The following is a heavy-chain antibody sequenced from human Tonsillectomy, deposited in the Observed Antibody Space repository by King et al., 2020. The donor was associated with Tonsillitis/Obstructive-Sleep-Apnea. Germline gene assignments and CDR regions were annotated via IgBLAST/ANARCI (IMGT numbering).Heavy chain of an antibody. CDR2: INSDGSRT. V-gene: IGHV3-74*01. J-gene: IGHJ4*02. CDR3: ASDGQMAVAGGGDY. CDR1: GFTFSSYL. Sequence: DVQLVESGGGLVQPGGSLRPSCAASGFTFSSYLMHWVRQASGKGLVLVSRINSDGSRTSYAESVKGRFTISRDNAKNTLYLQMNSLSAEDTAVYYCASDGQMAVAGGGDYWGQGTLVTVSS. D-gene: IGHD6-19*01.